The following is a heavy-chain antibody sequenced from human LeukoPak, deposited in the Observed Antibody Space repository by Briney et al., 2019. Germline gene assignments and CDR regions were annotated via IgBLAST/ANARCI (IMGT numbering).Heavy chain of an antibody. Sequence: SGGSLRLSCAASGFTFSSYAMHWVRQAPGKGLEWVAVISYDGSNKYYADSVKGRFTISRDNAKNSLYLQMNSLRAEDTAVYYCARALRGADAFDIWGQGTMVTVSS. CDR2: ISYDGSNK. CDR1: GFTFSSYA. CDR3: ARALRGADAFDI. V-gene: IGHV3-30-3*01. D-gene: IGHD1-26*01. J-gene: IGHJ3*02.